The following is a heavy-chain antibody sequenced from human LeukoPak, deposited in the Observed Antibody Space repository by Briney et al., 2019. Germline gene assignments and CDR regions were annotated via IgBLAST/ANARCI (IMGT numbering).Heavy chain of an antibody. Sequence: ASVKVSCKASGYIFTKFGISWVRQAPGQEFEWMGWISPYNDNTNYAKKFQGRVTLATDTSTGTAYMELRGLTSDDTAVYYCAREPSGLLFDYWGLGTLVTVSS. CDR1: GYIFTKFG. V-gene: IGHV1-18*01. J-gene: IGHJ4*02. D-gene: IGHD6-25*01. CDR3: AREPSGLLFDY. CDR2: ISPYNDNT.